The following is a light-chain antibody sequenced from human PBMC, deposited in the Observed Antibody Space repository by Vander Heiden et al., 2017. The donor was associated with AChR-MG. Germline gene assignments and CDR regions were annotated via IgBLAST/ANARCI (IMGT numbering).Light chain of an antibody. Sequence: DIQMTPSPSTLSASLGDRVSITCRASQSVDKWLAWYQQKPGKAPNLLIYKTSNLESGVPSRFSGSGSGTEFTLTISSLQPDDFATYYCQQYHAYPKTFGQGTKVEIK. CDR2: KTS. V-gene: IGKV1-5*03. CDR3: QQYHAYPKT. CDR1: QSVDKW. J-gene: IGKJ1*01.